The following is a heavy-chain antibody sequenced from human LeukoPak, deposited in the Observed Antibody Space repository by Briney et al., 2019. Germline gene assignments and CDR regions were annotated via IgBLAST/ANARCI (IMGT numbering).Heavy chain of an antibody. CDR1: GYSISSGYY. V-gene: IGHV4-38-2*01. D-gene: IGHD2-2*02. Sequence: SETLSLTCAVSGYSISSGYYWGWIRQPPGKGLEWIGTIYHSGSTYYNPSLKSRVTISVDTSKNQFSLKLSSVTAADTAVYYCAVGHCSSTSCYREYFQHWGQGTLVTVSS. CDR2: IYHSGST. J-gene: IGHJ1*01. CDR3: AVGHCSSTSCYREYFQH.